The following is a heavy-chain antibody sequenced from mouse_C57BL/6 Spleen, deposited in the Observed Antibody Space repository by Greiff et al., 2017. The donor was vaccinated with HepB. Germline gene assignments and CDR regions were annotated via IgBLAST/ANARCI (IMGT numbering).Heavy chain of an antibody. CDR3: ARDYGSSYVGY. D-gene: IGHD1-1*01. CDR2: IYPRSGNT. J-gene: IGHJ2*01. Sequence: QVHVKQSGAELARPGASVKLSCKASGYTFTSYGISWVKQRTGQGLEWIGEIYPRSGNTYYNEKFKGKATLTADKSSSTAYMELRSLTSEDSAVYFCARDYGSSYVGYWGQGTTLTVSS. V-gene: IGHV1-81*01. CDR1: GYTFTSYG.